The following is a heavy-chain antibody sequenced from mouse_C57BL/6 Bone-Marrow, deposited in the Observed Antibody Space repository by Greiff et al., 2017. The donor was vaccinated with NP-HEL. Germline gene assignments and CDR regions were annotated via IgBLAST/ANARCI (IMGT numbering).Heavy chain of an antibody. J-gene: IGHJ2*01. CDR2: IRNKANGYTT. V-gene: IGHV7-3*01. D-gene: IGHD2-5*01. CDR3: ARYKGSNYVGDD. CDR1: GFTFTDYY. Sequence: EVQGVESGGGLVQPGGSLSLSCAASGFTFTDYYMSWVRQPPGKALEWLGFIRNKANGYTTEYSASVKGRFTISRDNSQSILYLQMNALRAEDSATYYCARYKGSNYVGDDWGQGTTLTISS.